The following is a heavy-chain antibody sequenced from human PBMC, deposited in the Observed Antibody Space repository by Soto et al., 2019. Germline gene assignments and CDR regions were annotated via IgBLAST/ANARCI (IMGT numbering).Heavy chain of an antibody. Sequence: QVQLVQSGAEVKKPGASVKVSCKTSGYSFTSDDINWVRQATGQGLEWMGWMNPNSGNTGYAQKSQGRVTMTRNTSIRTAYMELSSLTSEDTAVYYCARVRRRWLFDLWGRGTLVNVSS. J-gene: IGHJ2*01. CDR1: GYSFTSDD. V-gene: IGHV1-8*01. D-gene: IGHD5-12*01. CDR3: ARVRRRWLFDL. CDR2: MNPNSGNT.